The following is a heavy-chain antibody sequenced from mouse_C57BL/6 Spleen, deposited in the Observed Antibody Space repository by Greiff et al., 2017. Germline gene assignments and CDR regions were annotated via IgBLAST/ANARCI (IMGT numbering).Heavy chain of an antibody. CDR1: GFTFSNYW. CDR2: IRLKSDNYAT. CDR3: TASYYYGSSPYAMDY. D-gene: IGHD1-1*01. J-gene: IGHJ4*01. V-gene: IGHV6-3*01. Sequence: EVHLVESGGGLVQPGGSMKLSCVASGFTFSNYWMNWVRQSPEKGLEWVAQIRLKSDNYATHYAESVKGRFTISRDDSKSSVYLQMNNLSAEDTGSYYYTASYYYGSSPYAMDYWGQGTSVTVSS.